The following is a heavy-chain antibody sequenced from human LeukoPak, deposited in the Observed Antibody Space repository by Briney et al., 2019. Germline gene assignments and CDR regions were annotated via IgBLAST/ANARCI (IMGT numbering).Heavy chain of an antibody. CDR1: GGSFSGYY. Sequence: SETLSLTCAVYGGSFSGYYWSWIRQPPGKGLEWIGEINHSGSTNYNPSLKSRVTISVDTSKKQFSLKLSSVTAADTAVYYCARSSSTSCYRYWGQGTLVTVSS. J-gene: IGHJ4*02. CDR3: ARSSSTSCYRY. V-gene: IGHV4-34*01. CDR2: INHSGST. D-gene: IGHD2-2*01.